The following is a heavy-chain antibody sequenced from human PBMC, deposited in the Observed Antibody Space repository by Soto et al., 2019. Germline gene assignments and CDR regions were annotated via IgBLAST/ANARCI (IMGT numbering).Heavy chain of an antibody. D-gene: IGHD3-22*01. J-gene: IGHJ4*02. Sequence: QLQLQESGPGLVKPSETLSLTCTVSGGSISSSSYYWGWIRQPPGKGLEWIGSIYYSGSTYYNPSLKSRVTISVDTSKNQFSLKLSSVTAADTAVYYCARQVGEGTTMIVVAVSWGYWGQGTLVTVSS. CDR1: GGSISSSSYY. CDR2: IYYSGST. V-gene: IGHV4-39*01. CDR3: ARQVGEGTTMIVVAVSWGY.